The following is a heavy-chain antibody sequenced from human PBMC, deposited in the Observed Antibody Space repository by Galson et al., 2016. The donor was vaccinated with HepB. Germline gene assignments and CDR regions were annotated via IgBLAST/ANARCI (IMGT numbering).Heavy chain of an antibody. V-gene: IGHV3-30*04. J-gene: IGHJ4*02. CDR1: GFPFSSYA. D-gene: IGHD1-1*01. Sequence: SLRLSCAASGFPFSSYAVHWVRQAPGKGLEWVAVTSFDGSDKYYTDSVKGRFTVSRDNSRNTLFLQMSSLRAEDTAVYYCARDTGWNDQFDYWGQGTLVTV. CDR2: TSFDGSDK. CDR3: ARDTGWNDQFDY.